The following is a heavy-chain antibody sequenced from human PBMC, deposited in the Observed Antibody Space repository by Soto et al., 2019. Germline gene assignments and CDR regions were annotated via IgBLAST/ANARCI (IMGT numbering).Heavy chain of an antibody. J-gene: IGHJ5*02. CDR3: ARDGETEDGWFDP. V-gene: IGHV4-30-4*01. Sequence: QVQLQESGPGLVKPSQTLSLTCTVSGGSISSGDYYWSWIRQPPGKGLEWIGYIYYSGSTYYNPSLKSQVTISVDTSKNQFSLKLSSVTAADTAVYYCARDGETEDGWFDPWGQGTLVTVSS. D-gene: IGHD4-17*01. CDR2: IYYSGST. CDR1: GGSISSGDYY.